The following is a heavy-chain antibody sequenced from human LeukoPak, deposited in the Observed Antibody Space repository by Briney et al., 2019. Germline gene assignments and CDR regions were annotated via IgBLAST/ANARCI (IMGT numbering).Heavy chain of an antibody. CDR2: IKSKTDGGTT. Sequence: PGGSLRLSCAASGFTFSNAWMSWVRQAPGKGLEWVGRIKSKTDGGTTDYAAPVKGRSTISRDDSKNTLYLQMNSLRADDTAVYYCATDDFYDSSAFAGYWGQGTLVTVSS. CDR1: GFTFSNAW. D-gene: IGHD3-22*01. J-gene: IGHJ4*02. CDR3: ATDDFYDSSAFAGY. V-gene: IGHV3-15*01.